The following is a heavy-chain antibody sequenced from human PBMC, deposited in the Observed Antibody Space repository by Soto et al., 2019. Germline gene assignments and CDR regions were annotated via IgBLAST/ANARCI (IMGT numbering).Heavy chain of an antibody. CDR3: AKVSIHLGELSNPFYF. V-gene: IGHV3-23*01. CDR2: ISGSGGST. J-gene: IGHJ4*02. D-gene: IGHD3-16*02. CDR1: GFTFSSYA. Sequence: GGSLRLSCAASGFTFSSYAMSWVRQAPGKGLEWVSAISGSGGSTYYADSVKGRFTISRDNSKNTLYLQMNSLRAEDTAVYYCAKVSIHLGELSNPFYFWGKGTLVTVAS.